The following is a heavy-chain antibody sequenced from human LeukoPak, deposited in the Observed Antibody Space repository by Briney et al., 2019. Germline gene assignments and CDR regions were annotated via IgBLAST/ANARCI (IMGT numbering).Heavy chain of an antibody. CDR2: ISSSGSSI. CDR3: ARAWAAAGSMDV. J-gene: IGHJ6*03. D-gene: IGHD6-13*01. CDR1: GFTFSTYT. V-gene: IGHV3-48*03. Sequence: GGSLRLSCVASGFTFSTYTMNWVRQAPGKGLEWVSYISSSGSSIYYADSVKGRFTISRDNAKNSLYLQMNSLRAEDTAIYYCARAWAAAGSMDVWGKGTTVTISS.